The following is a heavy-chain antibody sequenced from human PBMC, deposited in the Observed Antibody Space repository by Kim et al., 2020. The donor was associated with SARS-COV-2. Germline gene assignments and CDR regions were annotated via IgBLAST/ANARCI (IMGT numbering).Heavy chain of an antibody. CDR3: ASTLYYDSSGYYFGLPAHDAFDI. J-gene: IGHJ3*02. CDR1: GGSISSSSYY. CDR2: IYYSGST. Sequence: SETLSLTCTVSGGSISSSSYYWGWIRQPPGKGLEWIGSIYYSGSTHYNPSLQSRVPISVDTSKNQFSLKLSSVTAADTAVYYCASTLYYDSSGYYFGLPAHDAFDIWGQGTMVTVSS. D-gene: IGHD3-22*01. V-gene: IGHV4-39*01.